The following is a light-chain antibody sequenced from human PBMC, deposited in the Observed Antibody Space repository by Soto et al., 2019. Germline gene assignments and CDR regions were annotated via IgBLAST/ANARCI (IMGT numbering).Light chain of an antibody. CDR2: GAS. CDR1: QSVSST. Sequence: EIVMTQSPATLSVSPGERATLSGRASQSVSSTLAWSQQKPGQAPRLLIYGASTRATGIPARFSGSGSGTEFTLTVSSLQSEDFAVYYCQQYNNWPPWTFGQGTKVEIK. V-gene: IGKV3-15*01. CDR3: QQYNNWPPWT. J-gene: IGKJ1*01.